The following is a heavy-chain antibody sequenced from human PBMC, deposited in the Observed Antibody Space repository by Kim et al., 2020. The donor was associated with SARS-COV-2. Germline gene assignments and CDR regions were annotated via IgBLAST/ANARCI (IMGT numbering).Heavy chain of an antibody. CDR3: AGGREVCAGDLRGCCLDV. Sequence: KCRSTISRDNAKNSLYLQMNSLRVEDTAVYYCAGGREVCAGDLRGCCLDVWGQGTLVTVSS. V-gene: IGHV3-11*06. J-gene: IGHJ4*03. D-gene: IGHD3-10*02.